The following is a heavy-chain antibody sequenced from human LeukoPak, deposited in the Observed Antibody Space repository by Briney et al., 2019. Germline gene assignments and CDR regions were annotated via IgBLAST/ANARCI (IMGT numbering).Heavy chain of an antibody. V-gene: IGHV3-15*01. D-gene: IGHD1-26*01. Sequence: GGSLRLSCAASGFTFSSAWMGWGRQAPGKGLEWVGRIKSKTDGGTTDYAAPVKVRFTISRDDSKNTLYLQMNSLKTEDTAVYYCTTDRGRTELPLFASWGQGTLVTVSS. CDR3: TTDRGRTELPLFAS. CDR2: IKSKTDGGTT. CDR1: GFTFSSAW. J-gene: IGHJ5*01.